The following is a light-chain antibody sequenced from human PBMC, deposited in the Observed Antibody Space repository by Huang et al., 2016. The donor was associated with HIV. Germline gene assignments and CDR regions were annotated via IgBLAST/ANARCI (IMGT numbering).Light chain of an antibody. CDR3: HQYGSSPLT. CDR2: GAF. J-gene: IGKJ1*01. CDR1: QSVYSSY. V-gene: IGKV3-20*01. Sequence: EIVLTQSPGTLSLSPGERATVFCRASQSVYSSYLAWFQQKPGQAPRLLIFGAFSRATCIPDRFSGSGSGTDFTLTISRLEPEDFAVYYCHQYGSSPLTFGQGTKVEIK.